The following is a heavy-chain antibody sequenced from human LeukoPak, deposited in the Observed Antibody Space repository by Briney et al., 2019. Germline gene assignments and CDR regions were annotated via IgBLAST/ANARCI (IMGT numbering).Heavy chain of an antibody. CDR3: ARDPSLWYSSSNGLDY. D-gene: IGHD6-6*01. CDR2: IYHSGST. V-gene: IGHV4-38-2*02. CDR1: GYSISSGYY. J-gene: IGHJ4*02. Sequence: SETLSLTCTVSGYSISSGYYWGWIRQPPGKGLEWIGSIYHSGSTYYNPSLKSRVTISVDTSKNQFSLKLSSVTAADTAVYYCARDPSLWYSSSNGLDYWGQGTLVTVSS.